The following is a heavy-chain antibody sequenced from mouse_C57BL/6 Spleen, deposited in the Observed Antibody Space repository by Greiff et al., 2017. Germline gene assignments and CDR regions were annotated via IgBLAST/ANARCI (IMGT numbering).Heavy chain of an antibody. CDR1: GFTFSSYG. CDR3: ARQRDGYFDV. CDR2: ISSGGSYT. D-gene: IGHD3-3*01. J-gene: IGHJ1*03. Sequence: EVKLMESGGDLVKPGGSLKLSCAASGFTFSSYGMSWVRQTPDKRLAWVATISSGGSYTYYPDSVKGRFTISRDNAKNTLYLQMSSLKSEDTAMYYCARQRDGYFDVWGTGTTVTGSS. V-gene: IGHV5-6*01.